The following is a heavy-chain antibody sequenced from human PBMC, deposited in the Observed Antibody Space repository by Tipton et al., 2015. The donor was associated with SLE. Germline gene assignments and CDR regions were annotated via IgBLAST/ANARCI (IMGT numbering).Heavy chain of an antibody. CDR1: GGSISSSNW. V-gene: IGHV4-4*02. J-gene: IGHJ4*02. Sequence: TLSLTCAVSGGSISSSNWWSWVRQPPGKGLEWIGEIYHSGSTNYNPSLKSRVTISVDKSKNQFSLKLSSVTAADTAVYYCAGSYDSSPYYFDYWGQGTLVTVSS. CDR3: AGSYDSSPYYFDY. CDR2: IYHSGST. D-gene: IGHD3-16*01.